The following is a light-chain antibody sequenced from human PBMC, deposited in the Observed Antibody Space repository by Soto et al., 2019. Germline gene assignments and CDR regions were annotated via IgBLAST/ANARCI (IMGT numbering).Light chain of an antibody. J-gene: IGKJ1*01. CDR3: QQYNSYSQT. Sequence: DIQMTQSPSTLSASVGDRVSITCRASQSISSWLAWYQQKPGKAPKLLIYDASSLESGVPSRFSGSGSGTEVTLTISRLRPDDFATYYCQQYNSYSQTFGQGTKVEI. CDR1: QSISSW. CDR2: DAS. V-gene: IGKV1-5*01.